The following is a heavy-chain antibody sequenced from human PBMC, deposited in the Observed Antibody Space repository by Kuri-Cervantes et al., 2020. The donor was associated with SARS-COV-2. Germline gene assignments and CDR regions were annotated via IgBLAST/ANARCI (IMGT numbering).Heavy chain of an antibody. J-gene: IGHJ3*02. V-gene: IGHV5-51*01. Sequence: GASLKISCKGSGYSFTSYWIGWVRQMPGKGLEWMGIIYPGDSDTRYSPSFQGQVTISADKSISTAYLQWSSLKASDTAMYYCARRSRPYGDDDAFDIWGQGTMVTVSS. D-gene: IGHD4-17*01. CDR3: ARRSRPYGDDDAFDI. CDR2: IYPGDSDT. CDR1: GYSFTSYW.